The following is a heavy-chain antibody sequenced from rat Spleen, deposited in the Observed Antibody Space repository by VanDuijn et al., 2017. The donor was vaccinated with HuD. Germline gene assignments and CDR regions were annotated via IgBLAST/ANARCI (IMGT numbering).Heavy chain of an antibody. CDR2: IWTGGST. V-gene: IGHV2-30*01. CDR1: GFSLISYS. J-gene: IGHJ2*01. D-gene: IGHD1-10*01. CDR3: ARQLYNNYFDY. Sequence: QVQLKESGPGLVQPSQTLSLTCTVSGFSLISYSVSWVRQPPGKGLEWMGVIWTGGSTDYNSALKSRLSISRDTSKSHVFLKMNSLQPEDTGTYYCARQLYNNYFDYWGQGVMVTVSS.